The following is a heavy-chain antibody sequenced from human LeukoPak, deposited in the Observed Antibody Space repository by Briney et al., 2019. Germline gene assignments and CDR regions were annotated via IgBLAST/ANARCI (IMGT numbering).Heavy chain of an antibody. J-gene: IGHJ4*02. Sequence: GGSLRLSCAASGFTFSSYGMHWVRQAPGKGLEWVAVIWYDGSNKYYADSVKGRFTISRDNSKNTLYLQMNSLRAEDTAVYYCARDPEQPAEYYFDYWGQGTLVTVSS. V-gene: IGHV3-33*01. CDR3: ARDPEQPAEYYFDY. D-gene: IGHD2-2*01. CDR1: GFTFSSYG. CDR2: IWYDGSNK.